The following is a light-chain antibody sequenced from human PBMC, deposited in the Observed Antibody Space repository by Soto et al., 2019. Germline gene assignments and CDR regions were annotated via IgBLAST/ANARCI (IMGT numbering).Light chain of an antibody. CDR2: AAS. CDR1: QSISSY. J-gene: IGKJ1*01. CDR3: QQSSSTWWT. V-gene: IGKV1-39*01. Sequence: DIQMTQSPSSLSASVGDRVTITCRASQSISSYLNWYQQKPGKAPKLLIYAASSLQSGVPSRFSGSGSGTDFSLTISSLHPEDFATYDCQQSSSTWWTAGPLTQVDIK.